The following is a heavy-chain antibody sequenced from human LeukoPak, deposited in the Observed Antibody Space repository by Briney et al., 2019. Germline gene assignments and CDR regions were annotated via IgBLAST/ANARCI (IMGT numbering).Heavy chain of an antibody. Sequence: ASVKVSCKASGYTFTSYGISWVRQAPGQGLEWMGWISAYNGNTNYAQKLQGRVTMTTDTSTSTAYMELRSLRSDDTAVYYCARSGRCSGGSCYYYYGVDVWGQGTTVTVSS. CDR2: ISAYNGNT. CDR1: GYTFTSYG. D-gene: IGHD2-15*01. CDR3: ARSGRCSGGSCYYYYGVDV. J-gene: IGHJ6*02. V-gene: IGHV1-18*01.